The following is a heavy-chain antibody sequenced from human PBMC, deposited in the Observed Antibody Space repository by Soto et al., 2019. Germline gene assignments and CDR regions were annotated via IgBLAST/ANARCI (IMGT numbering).Heavy chain of an antibody. CDR1: GFTFSSYA. Sequence: EVQLLESGGGLVQPGGSLRLSCAASGFTFSSYAMSWVRQAPGKGLEWVSAISGSGGSPYYTDSVKGRFTISRDNSKNTLYLQMNSLRAEDTAVYYCAKGYCSGGSCLPGAFDIWGQGTMVTVSS. D-gene: IGHD2-15*01. J-gene: IGHJ3*02. V-gene: IGHV3-23*01. CDR2: ISGSGGSP. CDR3: AKGYCSGGSCLPGAFDI.